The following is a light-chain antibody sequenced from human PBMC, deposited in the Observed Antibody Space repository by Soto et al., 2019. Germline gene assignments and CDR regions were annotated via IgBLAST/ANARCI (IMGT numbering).Light chain of an antibody. CDR1: QSISSW. J-gene: IGKJ1*01. V-gene: IGKV1-5*03. CDR3: QQYSTGST. CDR2: KAS. Sequence: DINMSQSPPTLSASVGDRDTITCRASQSISSWLAWYQQKPGKASKLLIYKASSLESGVPSRFSGSGSGTEFTLTISSLQPDDFATYYCQQYSTGSTFGQGTKVDIK.